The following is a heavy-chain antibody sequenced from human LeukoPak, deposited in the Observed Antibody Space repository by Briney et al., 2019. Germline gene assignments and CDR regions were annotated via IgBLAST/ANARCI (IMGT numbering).Heavy chain of an antibody. V-gene: IGHV3-21*01. D-gene: IGHD3-22*01. CDR3: ASDYYDSSGYYRDAFDI. J-gene: IGHJ3*02. Sequence: GGSLRLSCEASGFTFSSYSMNWVRQAPGEGLEWVSSISSSSSYIYYADSVKGRFTISRDNAKNSLYLQMNSLRAEDTAVYYCASDYYDSSGYYRDAFDIWGQGTMVTVSS. CDR1: GFTFSSYS. CDR2: ISSSSSYI.